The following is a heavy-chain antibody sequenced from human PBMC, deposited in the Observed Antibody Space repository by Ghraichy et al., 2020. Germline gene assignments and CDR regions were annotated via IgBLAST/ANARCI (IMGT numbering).Heavy chain of an antibody. CDR1: GYSISSGYY. J-gene: IGHJ4*02. CDR3: ARMVYESSGYYVYYFDY. Sequence: SETLSLTCTVSGYSISSGYYWGWFLQPPGKRLEWIGSIYHSGSTTYNQSLKSRVTISVDTSTNQFSLKLSSVTAAVTAVYYCARMVYESSGYYVYYFDYWGQGTRVTVSS. D-gene: IGHD3-22*01. V-gene: IGHV4-38-2*02. CDR2: IYHSGST.